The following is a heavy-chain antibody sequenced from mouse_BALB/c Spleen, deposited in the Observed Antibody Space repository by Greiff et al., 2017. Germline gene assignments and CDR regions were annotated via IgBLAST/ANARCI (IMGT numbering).Heavy chain of an antibody. Sequence: QVHVKQSGPGLVAPSQSLSITCTVSGFSLTGYGVNWVRQPPGKGLEWLGMIWGDGSTDYNSALKSRLSISKDNSKSQVFLKMNSLQTDDTARYYCAREPLLSYAMDYWGQGTSVTVSS. CDR3: AREPLLSYAMDY. J-gene: IGHJ4*01. CDR1: GFSLTGYG. CDR2: IWGDGST. V-gene: IGHV2-6-7*01.